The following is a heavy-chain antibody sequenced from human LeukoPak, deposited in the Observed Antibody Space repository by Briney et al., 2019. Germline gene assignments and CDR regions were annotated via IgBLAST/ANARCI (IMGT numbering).Heavy chain of an antibody. CDR2: INSDGSST. D-gene: IGHD2-2*01. CDR3: ARAQVVPAAKWFDP. CDR1: GFTFSSYW. J-gene: IGHJ5*02. Sequence: GGSLRLSCAASGFTFSSYWMHWVRQAPGKGLVWVSRINSDGSSTSYADSVKGRFTISRDNAKNTLYLQMNSLRAEDTAVYYCARAQVVPAAKWFDPWGQGTLVTVSS. V-gene: IGHV3-74*01.